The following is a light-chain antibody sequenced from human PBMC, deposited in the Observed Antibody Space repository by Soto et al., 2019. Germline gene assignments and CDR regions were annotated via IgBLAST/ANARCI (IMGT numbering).Light chain of an antibody. V-gene: IGLV2-14*01. CDR2: EVS. CDR3: SSYTSSSALV. CDR1: SSDVGGYNY. J-gene: IGLJ2*01. Sequence: QSVLTQPASVSGSPGQSITIYCTGSSSDVGGYNYVSWYQNHPGTAPKLMIYEVSNRPSGVSNRFSGSKSGNTASLTISGLQAEDEADYYCSSYTSSSALVFGGGTKLTVL.